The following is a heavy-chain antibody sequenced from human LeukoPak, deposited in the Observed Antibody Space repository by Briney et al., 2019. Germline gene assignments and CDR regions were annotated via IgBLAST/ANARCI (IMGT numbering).Heavy chain of an antibody. V-gene: IGHV4-59*01. CDR1: GDSISSYY. CDR2: IYYSGST. Sequence: SETLSLTCTVSGDSISSYYWSWIRQPPGKGLEWIGYIYYSGSTNYNPSLKSRVTISVDTSKNQFSLKLSSVTAADTAVYYCARVYCSGGSCYSGFDYWGQGTLVTVSS. CDR3: ARVYCSGGSCYSGFDY. J-gene: IGHJ4*02. D-gene: IGHD2-15*01.